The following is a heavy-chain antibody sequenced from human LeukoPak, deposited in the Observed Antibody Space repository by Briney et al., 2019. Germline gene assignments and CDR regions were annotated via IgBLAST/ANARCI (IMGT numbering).Heavy chain of an antibody. J-gene: IGHJ4*02. D-gene: IGHD6-19*01. CDR1: GGTFSSYA. V-gene: IGHV1-69*13. CDR2: IIPIFGTA. CDR3: ASGHWAVAGFIVRSVQFDY. Sequence: SVKVSCKASGGTFSSYAISWVRQAPGQGLEWMGGIIPIFGTANYAQKFQGRVTITADESTSTAYMELSSLRSEDTAAYYCASGHWAVAGFIVRSVQFDYWGQGTLVTVSS.